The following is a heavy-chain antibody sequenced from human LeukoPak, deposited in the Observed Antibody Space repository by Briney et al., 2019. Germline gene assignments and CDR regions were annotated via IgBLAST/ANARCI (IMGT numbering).Heavy chain of an antibody. V-gene: IGHV3-20*04. CDR3: TRDPGTVAIDY. CDR2: IGKNGCNP. D-gene: IGHD6-19*01. CDR1: GFTFDDYA. Sequence: PGGSLRLSCAASGFTFDDYAMSWVRQAPGKGLEWVSGIGKNGCNPGYADSVKGRFTISRDNAKNSLYLQMNSLRAEDTALFFCTRDPGTVAIDYWGQGTLVTVSS. J-gene: IGHJ4*02.